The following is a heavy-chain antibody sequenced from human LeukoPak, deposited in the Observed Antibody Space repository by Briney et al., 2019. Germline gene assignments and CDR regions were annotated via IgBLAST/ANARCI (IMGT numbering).Heavy chain of an antibody. CDR2: IYYSGST. D-gene: IGHD3-3*01. CDR3: ARHGQGDFWSGLDAFDI. V-gene: IGHV4-39*01. J-gene: IGHJ3*02. CDR1: GGSISSSYY. Sequence: PSETLSLTCTVSGGSISSSYYWGWIRPPPGKGLEWIGSIYYSGSTYYNPSLKSRVTISVDTSKNQFSLKLSSVTAADTAVYYCARHGQGDFWSGLDAFDIWGQGTMVTVSS.